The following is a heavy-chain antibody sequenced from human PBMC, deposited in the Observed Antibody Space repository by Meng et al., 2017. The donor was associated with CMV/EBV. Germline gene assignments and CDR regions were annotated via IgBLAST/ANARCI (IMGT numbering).Heavy chain of an antibody. CDR1: GGSISSSSYY. Sequence: QLRLPESGPGLVKPSETLSLTCTVSGGSISSSSYYWGWIRQPPGKGLEWIGSIYYSGSTYYNPSLKRRVTISVDTSKNQFSLKLSSVTAADTAVYYCARGVVTMIVVYDLWGQGTLVTVSS. V-gene: IGHV4-39*07. J-gene: IGHJ5*02. CDR3: ARGVVTMIVVYDL. CDR2: IYYSGST. D-gene: IGHD3-22*01.